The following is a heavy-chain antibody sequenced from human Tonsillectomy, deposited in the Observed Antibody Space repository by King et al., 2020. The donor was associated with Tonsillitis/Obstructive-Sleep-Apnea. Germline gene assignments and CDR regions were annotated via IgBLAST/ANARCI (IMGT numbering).Heavy chain of an antibody. CDR1: GFTFSNAW. CDR2: FKSKTDGGTT. V-gene: IGHV3-15*01. Sequence: VQLVESGGGLVKPGGALRLSCAASGFTFSNAWMSWVRQAPGKGLEWGGRFKSKTDGGTTDYAAPVKGRFTISRDDSKNTLYLQMNSLKTEDTAVYYCITLSGYDLRYWGQGTLVTVSS. J-gene: IGHJ4*02. D-gene: IGHD5-12*01. CDR3: ITLSGYDLRY.